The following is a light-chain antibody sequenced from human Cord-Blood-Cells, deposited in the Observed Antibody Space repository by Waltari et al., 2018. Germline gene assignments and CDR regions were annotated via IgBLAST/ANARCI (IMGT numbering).Light chain of an antibody. CDR3: CSYAGSYTYV. J-gene: IGLJ1*01. Sequence: QSALTQPRSVSGSPGQSVTISCTGTSSDVGGYHYVSWYQQHPGKAPKLMIYDVSKRPSGVPYRFSGSKSGNTASLTISGLQAEDEADYYCCSYAGSYTYVFGTGTKVTVL. V-gene: IGLV2-11*01. CDR1: SSDVGGYHY. CDR2: DVS.